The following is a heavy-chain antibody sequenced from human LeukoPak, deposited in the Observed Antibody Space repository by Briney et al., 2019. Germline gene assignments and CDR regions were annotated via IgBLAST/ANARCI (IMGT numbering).Heavy chain of an antibody. CDR2: IYPSDSDT. Sequence: GESLKISCKGSGYSFTSYWIGWVRQTPGKGLEWMGIIYPSDSDTRYSPSFQGQVTISGDKSISTAYLQWSSLKASDTAMYYCARNYFAGGQPNWFDPWGQGTLVTVSS. CDR3: ARNYFAGGQPNWFDP. CDR1: GYSFTSYW. V-gene: IGHV5-51*01. D-gene: IGHD2/OR15-2a*01. J-gene: IGHJ5*02.